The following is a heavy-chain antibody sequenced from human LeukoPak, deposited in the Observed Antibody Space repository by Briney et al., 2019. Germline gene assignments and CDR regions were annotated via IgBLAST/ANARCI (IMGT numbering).Heavy chain of an antibody. Sequence: SETLSLTCTVSGGSISSYYWSWIRQPAGKGLEWIGRIYTSGSTNYNPSLKSRVTMSVDTPKNQFSLKLSSVTAADTAVYYCARDRPYDSSGSFDPWGQGTLVTVSS. V-gene: IGHV4-4*07. CDR2: IYTSGST. D-gene: IGHD3-22*01. J-gene: IGHJ5*02. CDR1: GGSISSYY. CDR3: ARDRPYDSSGSFDP.